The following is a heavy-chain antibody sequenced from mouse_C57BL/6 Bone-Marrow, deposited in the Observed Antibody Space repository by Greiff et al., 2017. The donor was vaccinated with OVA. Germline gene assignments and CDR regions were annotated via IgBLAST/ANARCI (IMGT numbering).Heavy chain of an antibody. CDR1: GFTFSSYA. D-gene: IGHD1-1*01. CDR3: TRMEFVGYNGSSPWFAY. J-gene: IGHJ3*01. Sequence: EVQLVESGEGLVKPGGSLKLSCAASGFTFSSYAMSWVRQTPEKRLEWVAYISSGGDYIYYADTVKGRFTISRDNARNTLYLQMSSLKSEDTAMYDCTRMEFVGYNGSSPWFAYGGQGTLVTVSA. CDR2: ISSGGDYI. V-gene: IGHV5-9-1*02.